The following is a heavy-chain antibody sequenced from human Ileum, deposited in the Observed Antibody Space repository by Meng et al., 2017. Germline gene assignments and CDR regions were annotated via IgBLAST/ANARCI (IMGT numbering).Heavy chain of an antibody. CDR2: IYLAGSP. Sequence: QVQLPESGPGLLEPSGTLSLTCTVSGGSISSSFYWSWVRQSPGKGLEWIGQIYLAGSPNYNPSLESRVTISVDKSKNQFSLRLTSVTAADTAIFYCVRHGGKYFDSWGQGTLVTVSS. CDR1: GGSISSSFY. J-gene: IGHJ4*02. D-gene: IGHD2-15*01. V-gene: IGHV4-4*02. CDR3: VRHGGKYFDS.